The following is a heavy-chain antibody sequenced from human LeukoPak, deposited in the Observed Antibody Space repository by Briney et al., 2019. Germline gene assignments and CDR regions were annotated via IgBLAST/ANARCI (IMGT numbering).Heavy chain of an antibody. J-gene: IGHJ4*02. Sequence: GGSLRLSCAASGFTFSSYVMSWVRQAPGKGLEWVSSISNSGGSTYYADSVKGRFTISRDNSKNTLYLQMNSLRAEDTAVYYCAKALTTVTTIWDYWGQGTLVTVSS. CDR1: GFTFSSYV. CDR3: AKALTTVTTIWDY. V-gene: IGHV3-23*01. CDR2: ISNSGGST. D-gene: IGHD4-17*01.